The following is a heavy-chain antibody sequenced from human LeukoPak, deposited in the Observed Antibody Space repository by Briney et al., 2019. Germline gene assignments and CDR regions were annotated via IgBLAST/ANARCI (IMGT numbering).Heavy chain of an antibody. CDR2: IKKDVDEK. Sequence: GGSLRLSCAASGFTFSSHWMTWIRQAPGRGLEWVASIKKDVDEKYYVDSVKGRFTISRDNAKSSLYLHMNSLRVEDTAVYYCARGPPYGSRSDYFDYWGQGTLVTVSS. CDR3: ARGPPYGSRSDYFDY. V-gene: IGHV3-7*01. D-gene: IGHD3-10*01. J-gene: IGHJ4*02. CDR1: GFTFSSHW.